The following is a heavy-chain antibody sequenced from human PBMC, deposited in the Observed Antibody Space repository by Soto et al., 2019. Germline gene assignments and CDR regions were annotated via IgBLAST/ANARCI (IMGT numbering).Heavy chain of an antibody. D-gene: IGHD2-2*01. Sequence: QVQLVQSGAEVKKPGASVKVSCKASGYTFTSYGISWVRQAPGQGLEWMGWISAYNGNTNYAQKLQGRVTMTTDTPTSTAYMDLRSLRSDDTAVYYCARVPLSIVVVPAANCFDYWGQGTLVTVSS. CDR3: ARVPLSIVVVPAANCFDY. V-gene: IGHV1-18*01. J-gene: IGHJ4*02. CDR1: GYTFTSYG. CDR2: ISAYNGNT.